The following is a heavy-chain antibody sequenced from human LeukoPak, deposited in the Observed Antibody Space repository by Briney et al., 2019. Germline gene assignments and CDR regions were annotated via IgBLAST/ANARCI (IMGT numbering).Heavy chain of an antibody. CDR2: IYYSGST. V-gene: IGHV4-59*01. D-gene: IGHD3-10*01. Sequence: PSETLSLTGIWSGGSIIIYYWGWIRQPPGKGLEGVGYIYYSGSTNYHPSPKSRVTISVDTSKNQFSLKLRSVTAADTAVYCCAREYGYGSGSYCYYCYGMDVWGKGTTVTVSS. CDR1: GGSIIIYY. CDR3: AREYGYGSGSYCYYCYGMDV. J-gene: IGHJ6*04.